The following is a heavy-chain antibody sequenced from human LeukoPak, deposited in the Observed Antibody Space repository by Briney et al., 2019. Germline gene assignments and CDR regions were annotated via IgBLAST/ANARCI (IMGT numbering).Heavy chain of an antibody. CDR3: TNYDH. J-gene: IGHJ4*02. CDR2: IDYDGTDK. V-gene: IGHV3-30*02. CDR1: GFTFISSG. Sequence: GGSLRLTCTASGFTFISSGMHWVRQGPGEGLAWVSFIDYDGTDKYYADSVKGRFTISRDNSKNTLYLQMNNLRAEDTAVYYCTNYDHWGQGTLLTVS.